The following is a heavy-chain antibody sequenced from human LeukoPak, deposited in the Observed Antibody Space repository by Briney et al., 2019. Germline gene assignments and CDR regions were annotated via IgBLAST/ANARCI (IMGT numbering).Heavy chain of an antibody. J-gene: IGHJ5*02. D-gene: IGHD6-19*01. Sequence: ASVKVSCKASGGTFSSYAISWVRQAPGQGLEWMGGIIPIFGTANYAQKFQGRVTITADEFTSTAYMELSSLRSEDTAVYYCARESSSGWYVHWFDPWGQGTLVTVSS. CDR1: GGTFSSYA. V-gene: IGHV1-69*01. CDR2: IIPIFGTA. CDR3: ARESSSGWYVHWFDP.